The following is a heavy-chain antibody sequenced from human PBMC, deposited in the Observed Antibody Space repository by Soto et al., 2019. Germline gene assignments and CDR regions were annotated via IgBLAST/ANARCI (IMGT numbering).Heavy chain of an antibody. J-gene: IGHJ6*02. D-gene: IGHD6-25*01. CDR1: GFTFSSYA. CDR2: ISGSGGST. V-gene: IGHV3-23*01. Sequence: EVQLLESGGGLVQPGGSLRLSCAASGFTFSSYAMSWVRQAPGKGLEWVSAISGSGGSTYYADSVKGRFTISRDNSKNPLYLQMNRLRAEDTAVYYRARPVAAAPKHYYYGMGVWGPGTTVTVSS. CDR3: ARPVAAAPKHYYYGMGV.